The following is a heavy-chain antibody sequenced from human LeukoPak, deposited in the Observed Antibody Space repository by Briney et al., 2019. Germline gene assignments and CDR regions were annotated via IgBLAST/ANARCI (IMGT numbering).Heavy chain of an antibody. CDR3: ARERSGSYFDY. Sequence: PSETLSLTCTVSGDSISSNSYYWGWIRQPPGKGLEWIGEINHSGSTKYNPSLKSRVTISEDTSKHQFSLKLSSVTAADTAVYYCARERSGSYFDYWGQGTLVTVSS. V-gene: IGHV4-39*07. J-gene: IGHJ4*02. D-gene: IGHD1-26*01. CDR1: GDSISSNSYY. CDR2: INHSGST.